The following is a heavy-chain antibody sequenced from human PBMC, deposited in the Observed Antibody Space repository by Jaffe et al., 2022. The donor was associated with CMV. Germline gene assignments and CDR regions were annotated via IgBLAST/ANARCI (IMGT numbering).Heavy chain of an antibody. CDR2: IYHTGAT. Sequence: QVQLQESGPGLVKPSETLSLTCTVSGGSFRSSSIDYFWSWIRQPPGKGLEWIGYIYHTGATTYNPSLKSRVTLSIDTSTNHFSLSLTSVTAADTALYYCAKGWGNNKGTYFDPWGQGIMVTVSS. CDR3: AKGWGNNKGTYFDP. V-gene: IGHV4-61*03. D-gene: IGHD3-16*01. J-gene: IGHJ5*02. CDR1: GGSFRSSSIDYF.